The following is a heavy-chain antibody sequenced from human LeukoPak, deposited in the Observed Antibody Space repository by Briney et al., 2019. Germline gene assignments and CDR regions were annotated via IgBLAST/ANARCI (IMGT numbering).Heavy chain of an antibody. D-gene: IGHD6-13*01. CDR2: ISSSSSYI. CDR3: ARDLRAAAGVFDP. V-gene: IGHV3-21*01. Sequence: GGSLRLSCAASGFIFSSYSMNWVRQAPGKGLEWVSSISSSSSYIYYADSVKGRFTISRDNAKNSLYLQMNSLRAEDTAVYYCARDLRAAAGVFDPWGQGTLVTVSS. J-gene: IGHJ5*02. CDR1: GFIFSSYS.